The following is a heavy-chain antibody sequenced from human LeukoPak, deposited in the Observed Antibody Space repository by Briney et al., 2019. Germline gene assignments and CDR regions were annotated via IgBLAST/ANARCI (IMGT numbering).Heavy chain of an antibody. Sequence: SETLSLTCTVSGGSISRDSYYWAWIRQPPGKGLEWIASVYYSGSTYYNPSLKSRVTISVDTSRNQFSLKLSSVTAADTAVYYCASLAVAGLSEGYWGQGTLVIVSS. J-gene: IGHJ4*02. CDR3: ASLAVAGLSEGY. CDR1: GGSISRDSYY. V-gene: IGHV4-39*01. CDR2: VYYSGST. D-gene: IGHD6-19*01.